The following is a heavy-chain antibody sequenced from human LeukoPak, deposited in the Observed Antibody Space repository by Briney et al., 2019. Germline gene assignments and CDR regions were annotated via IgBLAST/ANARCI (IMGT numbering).Heavy chain of an antibody. D-gene: IGHD3-22*01. CDR1: GYTFTSYG. V-gene: IGHV1-18*01. J-gene: IGHJ4*02. Sequence: ASVKVSCKASGYTFTSYGISWVRQAPGQGLEWMGWISAYNGNTNYAQKLQGRVTMTTDTSTSTAYMELRSLRSDDTAVYYCARGWTYYYDSSGYSELDHWGQGTLVTVSS. CDR3: ARGWTYYYDSSGYSELDH. CDR2: ISAYNGNT.